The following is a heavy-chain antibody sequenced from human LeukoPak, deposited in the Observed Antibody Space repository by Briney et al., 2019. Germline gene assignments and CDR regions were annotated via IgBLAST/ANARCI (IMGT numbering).Heavy chain of an antibody. J-gene: IGHJ4*02. CDR2: ISYDGSNK. CDR1: GFTFSSYA. CDR3: ARDYRAATGYSSGWYPYYFDY. D-gene: IGHD6-19*01. V-gene: IGHV3-30*04. Sequence: VGSLRLSCAASGFTFSSYAMHWGREAPGEGLWWVSVISYDGSNKYYADSVKGRFTISRDNSKNTLYLQMNSLRAEDTAVYYCARDYRAATGYSSGWYPYYFDYWGQGTLVTVSS.